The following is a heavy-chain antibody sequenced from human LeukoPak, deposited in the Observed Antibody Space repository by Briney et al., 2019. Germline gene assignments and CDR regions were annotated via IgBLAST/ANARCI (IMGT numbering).Heavy chain of an antibody. CDR3: ARGSGRISIFGVPY. Sequence: PGGSLRLSCAASGFTFGTYEINWVRQAPGKGLEWVSDISSGGSSINYADSVKGRFTISRDNAKNSLYLQTNNLRAEDTAVYFCARGSGRISIFGVPYWGQGTLVTVSS. CDR2: ISSGGSSI. CDR1: GFTFGTYE. J-gene: IGHJ4*02. D-gene: IGHD3-3*01. V-gene: IGHV3-48*03.